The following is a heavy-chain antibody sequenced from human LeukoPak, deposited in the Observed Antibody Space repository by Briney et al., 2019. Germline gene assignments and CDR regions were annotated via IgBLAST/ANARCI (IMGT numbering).Heavy chain of an antibody. CDR2: ISYDGTKK. D-gene: IGHD6-19*01. CDR1: GFTFSTYV. CDR3: AKAHSSGWYAIDY. Sequence: GGSLRLSCAASGFTFSTYVMFWVRQAPGKGLEWVAVISYDGTKKYNVDSVKGRFTISRDSSKNTLYLQMNSLSAEDTAAYYCAKAHSSGWYAIDYWGQGTLVTVSS. J-gene: IGHJ4*02. V-gene: IGHV3-30*18.